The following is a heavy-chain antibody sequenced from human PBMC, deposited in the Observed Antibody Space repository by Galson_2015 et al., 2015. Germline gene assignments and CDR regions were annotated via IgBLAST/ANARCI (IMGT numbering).Heavy chain of an antibody. CDR3: AREYVVVVPAAIYYYYYGMDV. Sequence: SLRLSCAASGFTFSSYGMHWVRQAPGKGLEWVAVISYDGSNKYYADSVKGRFTISRDNSKNTLYLQMNSLRAEDTAVYYCAREYVVVVPAAIYYYYYGMDVWGQGTTVTVSS. D-gene: IGHD2-2*01. J-gene: IGHJ6*02. CDR1: GFTFSSYG. CDR2: ISYDGSNK. V-gene: IGHV3-30*03.